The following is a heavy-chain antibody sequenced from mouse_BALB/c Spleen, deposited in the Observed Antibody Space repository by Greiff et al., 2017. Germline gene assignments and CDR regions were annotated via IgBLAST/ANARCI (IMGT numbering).Heavy chain of an antibody. J-gene: IGHJ3*01. CDR2: INSNGGNT. CDR1: GFTFSSYG. Sequence: EVKVEESGGDLVQPGGSLKLSCAASGFTFSSYGMSWVRQTPDKRLELVATINSNGGNTYYPDSVKGRFTISRDNARNTLYLQMSSLKSEDTAMYYCARGSAWFAYWGQGTLVTVSA. V-gene: IGHV5-6-3*01. CDR3: ARGSAWFAY.